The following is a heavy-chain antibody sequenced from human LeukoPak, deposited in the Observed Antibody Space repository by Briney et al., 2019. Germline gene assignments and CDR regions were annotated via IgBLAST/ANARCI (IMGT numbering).Heavy chain of an antibody. CDR3: AKVRTTVPTFYYYGMDV. CDR1: GFTFRAYA. Sequence: GGSLRLSCAASGFTFRAYAMSWVRQAPGKGLEWVSSISESGTTHYADSVKGRFTISRDNSKNTLNLQMNSLRAEDTAVYYCAKVRTTVPTFYYYGMDVWGQGTTVTVSS. D-gene: IGHD4-11*01. J-gene: IGHJ6*02. CDR2: ISESGTT. V-gene: IGHV3-23*01.